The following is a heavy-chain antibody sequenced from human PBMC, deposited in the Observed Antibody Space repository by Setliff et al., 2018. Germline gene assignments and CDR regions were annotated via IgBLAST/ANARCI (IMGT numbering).Heavy chain of an antibody. CDR2: ISYSGST. CDR3: ARDFESLDNYDIRDVSFDH. CDR1: GASISTTTFY. J-gene: IGHJ4*02. V-gene: IGHV4-39*07. Sequence: SETLSLTCTVSGASISTTTFYWGWIRQPPGKGLEWIGSISYSGSTYYNPSLRSRVTISLDTSKNQFSLKLRSFSAADTAVYYCARDFESLDNYDIRDVSFDHWGQGTLVTVSS. D-gene: IGHD3-22*01.